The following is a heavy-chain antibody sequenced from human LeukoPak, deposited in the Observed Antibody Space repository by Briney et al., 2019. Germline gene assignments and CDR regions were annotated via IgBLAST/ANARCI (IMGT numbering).Heavy chain of an antibody. CDR1: GFTFDDYG. Sequence: PGGSLRLSCAASGFTFDDYGMSWVRQAPGKGLEWVSGINWNGGSTGYADSAKGRFTISRDNAKNSLYLQMNSLRAEDTALYYCARTSGYYEIYYFDYWGQGTLVTVSS. D-gene: IGHD3-22*01. CDR2: INWNGGST. V-gene: IGHV3-20*04. CDR3: ARTSGYYEIYYFDY. J-gene: IGHJ4*02.